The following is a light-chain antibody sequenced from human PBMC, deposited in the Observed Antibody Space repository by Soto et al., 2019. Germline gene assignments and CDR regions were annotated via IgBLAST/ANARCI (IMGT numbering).Light chain of an antibody. CDR2: SIS. Sequence: ATLSCRTSETITGRSLAWYQQKPGQAPRVLITSISNRATGIPDRFSGSGSGADFTLTITRLEPEDFAVYYCQQFQNSRTFGQGTKVDIK. V-gene: IGKV3-20*01. J-gene: IGKJ1*01. CDR3: QQFQNSRT. CDR1: ETITGRS.